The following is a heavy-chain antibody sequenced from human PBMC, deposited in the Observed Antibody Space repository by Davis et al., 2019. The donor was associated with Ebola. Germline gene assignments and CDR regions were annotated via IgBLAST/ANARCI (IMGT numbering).Heavy chain of an antibody. D-gene: IGHD6-6*01. Sequence: GESLKISCAASGFTFSSYDMHWVRQATGKGLEWVSAIGTAGDTYYPGSVKGRFTISRDNSKNTLYLQMNSLRAEDTAVYYCARAALEYSSSYYYYYGMDVWGQGTTVTVSS. CDR3: ARAALEYSSSYYYYYGMDV. CDR2: IGTAGDT. CDR1: GFTFSSYD. J-gene: IGHJ6*02. V-gene: IGHV3-13*01.